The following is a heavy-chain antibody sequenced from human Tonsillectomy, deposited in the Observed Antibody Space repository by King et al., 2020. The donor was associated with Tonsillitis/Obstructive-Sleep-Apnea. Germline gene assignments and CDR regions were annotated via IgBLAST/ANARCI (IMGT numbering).Heavy chain of an antibody. J-gene: IGHJ4*02. V-gene: IGHV4-34*01. D-gene: IGHD2-15*01. CDR2: INHSGST. Sequence: VQLQQWGAGLLKPSETLSLTCAVYGGAFRGYYWSWIRQPPGKRREGIGEINHSGSTNYNPSLKSRVTISVNTSKNQFSLKLSSVTAADTAVYYCARGLDIVVVVAATNFDYWGQGTLVTVSS. CDR3: ARGLDIVVVVAATNFDY. CDR1: GGAFRGYY.